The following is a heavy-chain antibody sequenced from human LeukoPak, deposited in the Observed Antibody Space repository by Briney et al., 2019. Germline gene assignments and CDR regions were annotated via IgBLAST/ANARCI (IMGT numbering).Heavy chain of an antibody. Sequence: GGSLRLSCAASGFTFSSYGMSWVRQAPGKGLGWVSAISGSGGSTYYADSVKGRFTISRDNAKNSLYLQMNCLRAEDTAVYYCATAGYSSSWYFGWGQGNLVTVSS. J-gene: IGHJ4*02. D-gene: IGHD6-13*01. CDR1: GFTFSSYG. V-gene: IGHV3-23*01. CDR3: ATAGYSSSWYFG. CDR2: ISGSGGST.